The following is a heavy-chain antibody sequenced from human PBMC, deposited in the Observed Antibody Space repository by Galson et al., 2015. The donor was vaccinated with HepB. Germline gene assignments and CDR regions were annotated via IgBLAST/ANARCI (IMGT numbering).Heavy chain of an antibody. CDR2: IKQDGSEK. CDR3: ARAPTEDWFDP. Sequence: LRLSCAASGFTFRSYWMSWVRQAPGKRLEWVANIKQDGSEKYYVDSVEGRFTISRDNAKNSLYLQMNSLRAEDTAVYYCARAPTEDWFDPWGQGTLVTVSS. V-gene: IGHV3-7*03. D-gene: IGHD1-1*01. J-gene: IGHJ5*02. CDR1: GFTFRSYW.